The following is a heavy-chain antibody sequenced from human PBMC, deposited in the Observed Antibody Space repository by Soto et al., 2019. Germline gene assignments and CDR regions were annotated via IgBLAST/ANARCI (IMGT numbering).Heavy chain of an antibody. Sequence: SVKVSCKASGGTFSSYAISWVRQAPGQGLEWMGGIIPIFGTANYAQKFQGRVTITADESTSTAYMELSSLRSEDTAVYYCARELGYCCSTSCYPGWYFDLWGRGTLVTVSS. V-gene: IGHV1-69*13. CDR1: GGTFSSYA. D-gene: IGHD2-2*01. CDR2: IIPIFGTA. J-gene: IGHJ2*01. CDR3: ARELGYCCSTSCYPGWYFDL.